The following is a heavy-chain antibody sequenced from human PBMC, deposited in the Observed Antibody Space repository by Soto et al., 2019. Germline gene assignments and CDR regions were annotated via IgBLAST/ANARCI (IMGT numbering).Heavy chain of an antibody. Sequence: QVQLVQSGAEVKKPGASVKVSCKASGYTFTGYYMHWVRQAPGQGLEWMGWINPNSGGTNYAQKFQGRVTMTRETSISTAYMELSRLRSDDTAVYYCARLVVMPSSGAYYFDYWGQGTLVTVSS. D-gene: IGHD2-15*01. CDR1: GYTFTGYY. J-gene: IGHJ4*02. CDR3: ARLVVMPSSGAYYFDY. V-gene: IGHV1-2*02. CDR2: INPNSGGT.